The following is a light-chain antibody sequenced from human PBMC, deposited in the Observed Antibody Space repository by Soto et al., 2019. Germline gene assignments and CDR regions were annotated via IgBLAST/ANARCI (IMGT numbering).Light chain of an antibody. V-gene: IGLV2-14*01. CDR3: SSYTSSSTYV. J-gene: IGLJ1*01. CDR1: SSDVGGYNY. Sequence: QSVVTRLASVSGSPGQSITVSCTGTSSDVGGYNYVSWYQQHPGKAPKLMIYDVSNRPSGVSNRFSGSKSGNTASLTISGLQAEDEADYYCSSYTSSSTYVFGTGTKVTVL. CDR2: DVS.